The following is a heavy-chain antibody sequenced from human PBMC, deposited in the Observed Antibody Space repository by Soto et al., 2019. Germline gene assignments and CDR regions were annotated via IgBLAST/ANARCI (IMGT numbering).Heavy chain of an antibody. CDR1: GITFSDYW. CDR3: ARDLLIRDY. D-gene: IGHD2-15*01. V-gene: IGHV3-7*03. Sequence: EVLLVESGGGLVQPGGSLRLSCVVSGITFSDYWMTWVRQAQGKGLEWVANINQEGSDKNYVDSVRGRFTISRDNTKNSLYLQMNSLRADDTAIYYCARDLLIRDYWGQGTLVTVSS. J-gene: IGHJ4*02. CDR2: INQEGSDK.